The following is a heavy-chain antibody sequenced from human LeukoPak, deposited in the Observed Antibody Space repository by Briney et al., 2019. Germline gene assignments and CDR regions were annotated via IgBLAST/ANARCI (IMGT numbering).Heavy chain of an antibody. CDR1: GGSCSGYY. CDR3: ERGLPLYYDYVWGSYRPSPYYFDY. D-gene: IGHD3-16*02. Sequence: SETLSLTCAVYGGSCSGYYWSWIRQPPGKGLEGIGEINHSGSTNYNPSLKRRVTISVDTSKKQFYMTMRLVTAADTAVYSCERGLPLYYDYVWGSYRPSPYYFDYWGQGTLVTVSS. V-gene: IGHV4-34*01. J-gene: IGHJ4*02. CDR2: INHSGST.